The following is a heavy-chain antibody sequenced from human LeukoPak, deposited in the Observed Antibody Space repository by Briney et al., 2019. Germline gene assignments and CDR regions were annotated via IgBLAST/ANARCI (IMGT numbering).Heavy chain of an antibody. D-gene: IGHD3-10*01. V-gene: IGHV4-59*01. CDR3: ARSPTLYFGADY. CDR2: IYYIGST. CDR1: GGSFSTYY. J-gene: IGHJ4*02. Sequence: PAETLSLTCSVSGGSFSTYYWNWIRQPPGKGLEWIGYIYYIGSTNYNPSLKSRVTISVDTSKNQFSLKLSSVTAADTAVYYCARSPTLYFGADYWGQGTLVTVS.